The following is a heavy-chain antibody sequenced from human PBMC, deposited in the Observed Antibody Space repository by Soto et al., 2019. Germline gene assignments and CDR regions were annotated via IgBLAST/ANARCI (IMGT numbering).Heavy chain of an antibody. V-gene: IGHV3-30-3*01. J-gene: IGHJ6*02. CDR1: GFTFSSYA. CDR3: ARSGWIVATPYGMDV. CDR2: ISYDGSNK. Sequence: HPGGSLRLSCAASGFTFSSYAMHWVRQAPGKGLEWVAVISYDGSNKYYADSVKGRFTISRDNSKNTLYLQMNSLRAEDTAVYYCARSGWIVATPYGMDVWGQGTTVTVSS. D-gene: IGHD5-12*01.